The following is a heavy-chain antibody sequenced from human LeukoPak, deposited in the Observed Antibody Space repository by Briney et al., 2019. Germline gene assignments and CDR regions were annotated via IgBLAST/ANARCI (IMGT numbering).Heavy chain of an antibody. J-gene: IGHJ5*02. V-gene: IGHV4-59*08. CDR2: IYYIGST. Sequence: SETLSLTCTVSGGSISSYFWSWIRQPPGKGLEWIGYIYYIGSTHYNPSLKSRVTISVDTSKNQFSLKLTSVTAADTAVYYCARAALVGATTISFDPWGQGTAVTVSS. CDR1: GGSISSYF. CDR3: ARAALVGATTISFDP. D-gene: IGHD1-26*01.